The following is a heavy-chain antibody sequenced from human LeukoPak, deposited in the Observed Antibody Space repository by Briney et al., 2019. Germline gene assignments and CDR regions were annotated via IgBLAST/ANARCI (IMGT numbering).Heavy chain of an antibody. CDR3: AREDTALVIAY. D-gene: IGHD5-18*01. V-gene: IGHV3-33*01. CDR1: GFTFSSYG. J-gene: IGHJ4*02. Sequence: PGGSLRLSCAASGFTFSSYGMHWVRQAPGKGLEWVAIMWYDGSNKCYTDSVKGRFTISRDNSKNTLYLQMNSLRVEDTAVYYCAREDTALVIAYWGQGTLVTVSS. CDR2: MWYDGSNK.